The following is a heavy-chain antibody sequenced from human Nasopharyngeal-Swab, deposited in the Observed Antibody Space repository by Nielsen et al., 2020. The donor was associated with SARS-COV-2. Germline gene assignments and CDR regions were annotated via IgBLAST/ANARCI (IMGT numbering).Heavy chain of an antibody. J-gene: IGHJ6*02. V-gene: IGHV3-30-3*01. CDR2: ISYDGSNK. CDR3: ARTYDSSGYWVWYYYYGMDV. D-gene: IGHD3-22*01. CDR1: GFTFSSYA. Sequence: SLKLSCAASGFTFSSYAMHCVRPAPGKGLEWVAVISYDGSNKYYADSVKGRFTISRDNSKNTLYLQMNSLRAEDTAVYYCARTYDSSGYWVWYYYYGMDVWGQGTTVTVSS.